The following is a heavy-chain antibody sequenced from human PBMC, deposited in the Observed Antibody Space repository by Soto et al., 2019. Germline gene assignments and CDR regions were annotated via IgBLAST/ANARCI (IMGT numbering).Heavy chain of an antibody. CDR1: GSSFSSHA. CDR3: ARGGALSTSWYWGDGLDS. D-gene: IGHD6-13*01. Sequence: ASVMGSPTASGSSFSSHAITLVRQAAGQVLEWMGWIIPVFGTPSYAQKFQGRVTISADKSTNTSYLELRSLRSEDTAVYYCARGGALSTSWYWGDGLDSWGQGTQVTVSA. J-gene: IGHJ4*02. V-gene: IGHV1-69*06. CDR2: IIPVFGTP.